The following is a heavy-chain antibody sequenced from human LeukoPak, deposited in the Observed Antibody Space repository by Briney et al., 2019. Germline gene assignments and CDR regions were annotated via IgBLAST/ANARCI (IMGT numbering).Heavy chain of an antibody. J-gene: IGHJ3*02. D-gene: IGHD3-10*01. CDR2: MNPNSGNT. CDR3: ARAGLGWFGEPDAFDI. V-gene: IGHV1-8*01. CDR1: GYTFTSYD. Sequence: ASVKVSCTASGYTFTSYDINWVRQATGQGLEWMGWMNPNSGNTGYAQKFQGRVTMTRNTSISTAYMELSSLRSEDTAVYYCARAGLGWFGEPDAFDIWGQGTMVTVSS.